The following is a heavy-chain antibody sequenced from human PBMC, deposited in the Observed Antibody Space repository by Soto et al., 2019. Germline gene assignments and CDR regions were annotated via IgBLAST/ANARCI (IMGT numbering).Heavy chain of an antibody. J-gene: IGHJ4*02. V-gene: IGHV5-51*01. Sequence: PGESLKISCKGSGYSFTSYWIGWVRQMPGKGLEWMGIIYPGDPDTRYSPSFQGQVTISADKSISTAYLQWSSLKASDTAMYYCARPRCGGDCYSSYFDYWGQGTLVTVSS. CDR1: GYSFTSYW. CDR2: IYPGDPDT. D-gene: IGHD2-21*01. CDR3: ARPRCGGDCYSSYFDY.